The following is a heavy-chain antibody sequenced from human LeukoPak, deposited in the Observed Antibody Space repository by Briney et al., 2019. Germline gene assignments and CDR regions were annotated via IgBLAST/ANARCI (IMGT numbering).Heavy chain of an antibody. D-gene: IGHD5-18*01. CDR3: ARRDYSYGYNWFDP. CDR2: INPSGGST. CDR1: GYTFTSYY. Sequence: ASVKVSCKASGYTFTSYYMHWVRQAPGQGLEWMGIINPSGGSTSYAQKFQGRVTITADESTSTAYMELSSLRSEDTAVYYCARRDYSYGYNWFDPWGQGTLVTVSS. V-gene: IGHV1-46*01. J-gene: IGHJ5*02.